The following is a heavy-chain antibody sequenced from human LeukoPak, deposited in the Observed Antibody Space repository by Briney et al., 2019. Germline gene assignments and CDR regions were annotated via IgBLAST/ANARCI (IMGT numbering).Heavy chain of an antibody. D-gene: IGHD3-16*01. CDR3: VRGGGSFDS. CDR2: INRDGSEI. CDR1: GFNFTDYW. J-gene: IGHJ4*02. Sequence: RVLRLSCAASGFNFTDYWMSWVRQTPGKGLEWVAIINRDGSEIYYVDSVKGRFTVSRDNANNSLYLQMNSLRAEDTAVYYCVRGGGSFDSWGQGTLVTVSS. V-gene: IGHV3-7*04.